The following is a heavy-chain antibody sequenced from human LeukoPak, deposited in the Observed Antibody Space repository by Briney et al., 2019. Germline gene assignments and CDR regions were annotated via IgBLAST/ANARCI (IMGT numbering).Heavy chain of an antibody. Sequence: GGSLRLSCAASGFTFSDYYMSWIRQAPGKGLAWVAVIWDDGTNKYYADSVKGRFTISRDNSRNTLYLQMNSLRAEDTAVYYCARAEVPGAIKSGAFDIWGQGTMVTVSS. J-gene: IGHJ3*02. V-gene: IGHV3-33*08. CDR3: ARAEVPGAIKSGAFDI. D-gene: IGHD2-2*01. CDR2: IWDDGTNK. CDR1: GFTFSDYY.